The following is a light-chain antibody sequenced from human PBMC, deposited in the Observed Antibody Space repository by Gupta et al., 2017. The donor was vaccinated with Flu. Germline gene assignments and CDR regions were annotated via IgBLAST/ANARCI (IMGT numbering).Light chain of an antibody. Sequence: QSVLPQPPSASEAPGQRVTISCSGSTSNIGNNDVHWYQQFPGKAPKLLIYYDDLLPSGVSARFSGSKSGTSASLAISGLQSDDEADYYCATWDDRVNGVVFGGGTRLTVL. CDR2: YDD. CDR1: TSNIGNND. J-gene: IGLJ2*01. CDR3: ATWDDRVNGVV. V-gene: IGLV1-36*01.